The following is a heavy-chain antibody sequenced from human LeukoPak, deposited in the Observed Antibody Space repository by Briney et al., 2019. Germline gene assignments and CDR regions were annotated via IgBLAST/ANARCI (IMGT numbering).Heavy chain of an antibody. J-gene: IGHJ4*02. CDR3: ARGEIAVESYFDY. CDR2: IYHSGST. D-gene: IGHD6-19*01. V-gene: IGHV4-30-2*01. Sequence: SETLSLTCAVSGGSISSGGYSWSWIRQPPGKGLEWIGYIYHSGSTYYNPSLKSRVTISVDRSKNQFSLKLSSVTAADTAVYYCARGEIAVESYFDYWGQGTLVTVSS. CDR1: GGSISSGGYS.